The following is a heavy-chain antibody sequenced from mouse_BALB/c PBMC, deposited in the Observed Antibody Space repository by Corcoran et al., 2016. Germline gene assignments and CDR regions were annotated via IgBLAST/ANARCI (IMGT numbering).Heavy chain of an antibody. D-gene: IGHD4-1*01. CDR1: GFNITDTY. Sequence: EVQLQQSGAELVKPGASVKLSCTASGFNITDTYMHWVKQRPEQGLEWIGRIDPANGNTKYDPKFQGKATITADTSSNTAYLQLSSLTSEDTAVYYCDWDVGFAYWGQGTLVTVSA. CDR3: DWDVGFAY. V-gene: IGHV14-3*02. J-gene: IGHJ3*01. CDR2: IDPANGNT.